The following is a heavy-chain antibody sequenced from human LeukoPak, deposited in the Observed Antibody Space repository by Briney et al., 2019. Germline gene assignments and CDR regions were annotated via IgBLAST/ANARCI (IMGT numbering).Heavy chain of an antibody. CDR1: GFPFSTYG. V-gene: IGHV3-33*01. Sequence: GRSLRLSCAASGFPFSTYGMHWVRQAPGKGLEWVAVIWYDGSNKYYADSVKGRFTISRDNSKNTLYLQMNSLRAEDTAVYYCARPPREGDYPYYFDYWGQGTLVTVSS. CDR2: IWYDGSNK. CDR3: ARPPREGDYPYYFDY. D-gene: IGHD4-17*01. J-gene: IGHJ4*02.